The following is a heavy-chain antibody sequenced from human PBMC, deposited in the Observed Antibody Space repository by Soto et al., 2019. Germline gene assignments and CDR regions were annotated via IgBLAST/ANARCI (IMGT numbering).Heavy chain of an antibody. V-gene: IGHV4-34*01. Sequence: SETLSLTCAVYGGSFRGYYWSWIRQPPGKGLEWIGEINHSGSTNYNPSLKSRVIISVDTSRKQFSLKLRSVTAADTAIYYCARGDGELRYFDWFSWGLGTLVTVS. D-gene: IGHD3-9*01. CDR1: GGSFRGYY. J-gene: IGHJ4*02. CDR3: ARGDGELRYFDWFS. CDR2: INHSGST.